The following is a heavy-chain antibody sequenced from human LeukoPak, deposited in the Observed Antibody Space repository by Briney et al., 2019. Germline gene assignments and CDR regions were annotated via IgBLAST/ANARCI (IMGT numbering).Heavy chain of an antibody. CDR2: ISAYNGNT. J-gene: IGHJ4*02. CDR1: GYTFTSYG. Sequence: ASVKVSCTASGYTFTSYGISWVRQAPGQGLEWMGWISAYNGNTNYAQKLQGRVTMTTDTSTSTAYMELRSLRSDDAAVYYCARGPRGYSYGPHFDYWGQGTLVTVSS. CDR3: ARGPRGYSYGPHFDY. D-gene: IGHD5-18*01. V-gene: IGHV1-18*01.